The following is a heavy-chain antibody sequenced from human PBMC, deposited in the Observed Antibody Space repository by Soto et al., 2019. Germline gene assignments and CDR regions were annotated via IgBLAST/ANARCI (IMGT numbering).Heavy chain of an antibody. Sequence: PSETLSLTCAVSGGSISSSNWWSWVRQPPGKGLEWIGEIYHSGSTNYNPSLKSRVTISVDKSKNQFSLKLSSVTAADTAVYYCARNIVVVVAATGSKYNWFDPWGQGTLVNVSS. CDR3: ARNIVVVVAATGSKYNWFDP. J-gene: IGHJ5*02. CDR2: IYHSGST. D-gene: IGHD2-15*01. V-gene: IGHV4-4*02. CDR1: GGSISSSNW.